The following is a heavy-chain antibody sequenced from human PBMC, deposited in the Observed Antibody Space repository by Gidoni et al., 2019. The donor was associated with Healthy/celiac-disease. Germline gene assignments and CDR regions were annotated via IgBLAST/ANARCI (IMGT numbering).Heavy chain of an antibody. Sequence: QVQLQQWGAGLLKPSETLSLTCAVYGGSFSGYYWSWIRQPPGKGLEWIGEINHSGSTNYNPSLKSRVTISVDTSKNQFSLKLSSVTAADTAVYYCARWKRKGEKNYYYYGMDVWGQGTTVTVSS. CDR1: GGSFSGYY. J-gene: IGHJ6*02. V-gene: IGHV4-34*01. CDR3: ARWKRKGEKNYYYYGMDV. CDR2: INHSGST. D-gene: IGHD1-1*01.